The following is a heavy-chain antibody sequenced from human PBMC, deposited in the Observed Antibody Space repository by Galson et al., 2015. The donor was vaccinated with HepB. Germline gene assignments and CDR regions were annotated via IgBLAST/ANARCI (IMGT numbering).Heavy chain of an antibody. J-gene: IGHJ3*02. D-gene: IGHD5-18*01. CDR3: ASGYSYESAFDI. CDR1: GYSISSGYY. CDR2: IYHSGST. Sequence: LSLTCTVSGYSISSGYYWGWIRQPPGKGLEWIGSIYHSGSTYYNPSLKSRVTISVDTSKNQFSLKLSSVTAADTAVYYCASGYSYESAFDIWGQGTMVTVSS. V-gene: IGHV4-38-2*02.